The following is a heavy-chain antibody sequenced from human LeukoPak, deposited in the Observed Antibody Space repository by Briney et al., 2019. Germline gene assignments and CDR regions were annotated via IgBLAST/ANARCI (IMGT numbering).Heavy chain of an antibody. Sequence: GGSLRLSCAASGFTFSSYSMNWVRQAPGKGLEWASYISSSGSTIYYADSVKGRFTISRDNAKNSLYLQMNSLRDEDTAVYYCARDPIVGAVGWLDPWGQGTLVTVSS. D-gene: IGHD1-26*01. J-gene: IGHJ5*02. CDR2: ISSSGSTI. CDR1: GFTFSSYS. CDR3: ARDPIVGAVGWLDP. V-gene: IGHV3-48*02.